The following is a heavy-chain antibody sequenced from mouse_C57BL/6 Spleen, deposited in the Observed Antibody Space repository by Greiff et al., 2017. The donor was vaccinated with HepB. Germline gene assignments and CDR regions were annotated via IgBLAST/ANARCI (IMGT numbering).Heavy chain of an antibody. V-gene: IGHV5-17*01. Sequence: DVMLVESGGGLVKPGGSLKLSCAASGFTFSDYGMHWVRQAPEKGLEWVAYISSGSSTNYYADTVKGRFTISRDNAKNTLFLQMTSLRSEDTAMYYCARGRTPAGFAYWGQGTLVTVSA. CDR1: GFTFSDYG. CDR3: ARGRTPAGFAY. CDR2: ISSGSSTN. J-gene: IGHJ3*01.